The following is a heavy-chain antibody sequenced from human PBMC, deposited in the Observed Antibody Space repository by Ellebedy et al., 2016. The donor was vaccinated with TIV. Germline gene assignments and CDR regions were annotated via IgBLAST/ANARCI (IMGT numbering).Heavy chain of an antibody. CDR3: ARGRSHGFDI. Sequence: GGSLRLSXAASGFTFRNYWMHWVRQAPGKGLVWVSRISLDGSNAEYAASVKGRFTISRDDAKDTLYLQMNNLRAEDTAIYYCARGRSHGFDIWGQGTMVTVSS. CDR2: ISLDGSNA. CDR1: GFTFRNYW. J-gene: IGHJ3*02. V-gene: IGHV3-74*03.